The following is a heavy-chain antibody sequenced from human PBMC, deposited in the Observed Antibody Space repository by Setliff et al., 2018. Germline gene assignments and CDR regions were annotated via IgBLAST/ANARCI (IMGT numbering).Heavy chain of an antibody. J-gene: IGHJ4*02. CDR2: NSA. CDR3: ARAPLESGYYYGQGHYFDY. V-gene: IGHV1-18*01. D-gene: IGHD5-18*01. CDR1: GDSFSNYD. Sequence: GASVGSCKASGDSFSNYDISWVRQAPGQGLEWMGWNSAYAQKFQGRVTMTRDTSTTTVYMELSSLRSDDTAVYYCARAPLESGYYYGQGHYFDYWGQGTLVTVSS.